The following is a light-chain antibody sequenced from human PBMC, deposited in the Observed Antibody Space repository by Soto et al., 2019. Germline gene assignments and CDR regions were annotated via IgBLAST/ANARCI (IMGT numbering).Light chain of an antibody. CDR2: STS. J-gene: IGLJ1*01. CDR1: SGSVSSAHN. CDR3: ALFMGNGISV. Sequence: QTVVTQESSFSVSPGGTVTLTCGLISGSVSSAHNPKWYQQTPGQAPRTLIYSTSTRSSGVPDRFSGSILGNKAALTITGAQADDESDYYCALFMGNGISVFGTGTKLTVL. V-gene: IGLV8-61*01.